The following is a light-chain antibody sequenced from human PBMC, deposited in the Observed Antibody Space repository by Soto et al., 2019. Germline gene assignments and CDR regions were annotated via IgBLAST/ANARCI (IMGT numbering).Light chain of an antibody. J-gene: IGKJ1*01. Sequence: IQMTQSPSSFSASTGDRVTTTCRASQGISSYLAWYQQKPGKAPQLLIYAASSLQSGVPSRFSGSGSGTDFTLTISSLQPEDFATYYCLQDYNYPRTFGQGTKVDI. CDR2: AAS. V-gene: IGKV1-8*01. CDR3: LQDYNYPRT. CDR1: QGISSY.